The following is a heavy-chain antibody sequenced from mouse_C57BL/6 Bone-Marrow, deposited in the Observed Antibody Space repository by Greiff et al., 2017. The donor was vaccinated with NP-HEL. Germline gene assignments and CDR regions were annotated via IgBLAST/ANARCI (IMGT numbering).Heavy chain of an antibody. V-gene: IGHV5-4*01. CDR2: ISDGGSYT. D-gene: IGHD2-5*01. CDR1: GFTFSSYA. J-gene: IGHJ2*01. Sequence: EVQGVESGGGLVKPGGSLKLSCAASGFTFSSYALSWVRQTPEKRLEWVATISDGGSYTYYPDNVKGRFTISRDNAKNNLYLQMSDLKSEDTAMYYCASLYYSNFFYFDYWGQGTTLTVSS. CDR3: ASLYYSNFFYFDY.